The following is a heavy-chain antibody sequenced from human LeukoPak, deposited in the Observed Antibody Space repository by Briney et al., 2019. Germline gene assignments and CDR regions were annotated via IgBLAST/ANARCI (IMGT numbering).Heavy chain of an antibody. CDR3: AREADIAAAGGYFDY. D-gene: IGHD6-13*01. Sequence: ASVKVSCKASGYTFTSYYMHWVRQAAGQGLEWMGIINPSGGSTSYAQKFQGRVTMTRDTSTSTVYMELSSLRSEDTAVYYCAREADIAAAGGYFDYWGQGTLVTVSS. V-gene: IGHV1-46*01. CDR1: GYTFTSYY. J-gene: IGHJ4*02. CDR2: INPSGGST.